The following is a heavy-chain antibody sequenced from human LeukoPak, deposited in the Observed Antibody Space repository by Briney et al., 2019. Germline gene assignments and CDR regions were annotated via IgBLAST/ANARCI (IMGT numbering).Heavy chain of an antibody. CDR3: ARDRGDYDSSGYYGYFDY. CDR2: IYYSGST. CDR1: GGSIRSHY. J-gene: IGHJ4*02. Sequence: PSETLSLTCTVSGGSIRSHYWSWIPQPPGKGLEWFGYIYYSGSTNYNPSLKSRITISVDTSKNQFSLKLSSVTAADTAVYYCARDRGDYDSSGYYGYFDYWGQGALVTVSS. D-gene: IGHD3-22*01. V-gene: IGHV4-59*11.